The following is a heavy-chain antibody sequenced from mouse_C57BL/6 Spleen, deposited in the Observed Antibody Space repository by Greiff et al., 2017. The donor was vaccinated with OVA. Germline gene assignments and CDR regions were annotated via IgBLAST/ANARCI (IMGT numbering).Heavy chain of an antibody. CDR1: GYSITSGYY. V-gene: IGHV3-6*01. Sequence: EVKLQESGPGLVKPSQSLSLTCSVTGYSITSGYYWNWIRQFPGNKLEWMGYISYDGSNNYNPSLKNRISITRDTSKNQFFLKLNSVTTEDTATYYCARSYYDYDRSPFDYWGQGTTLTVSS. CDR2: ISYDGSN. CDR3: ARSYYDYDRSPFDY. J-gene: IGHJ2*01. D-gene: IGHD2-4*01.